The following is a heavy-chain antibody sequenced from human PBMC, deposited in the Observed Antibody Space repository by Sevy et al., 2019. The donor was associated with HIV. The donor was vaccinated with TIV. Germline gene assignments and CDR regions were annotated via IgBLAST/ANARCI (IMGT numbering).Heavy chain of an antibody. J-gene: IGHJ4*02. Sequence: LSLTCAVSGGSISSGGYSWSWIRQPPGKGLEWIGYIYHSGSTYYNPSLKSRVTISVDRSKNQFSLKLSSVTAADTAVYYCASFSGSYYFDYWGQGTLVTVSS. CDR2: IYHSGST. V-gene: IGHV4-30-2*01. D-gene: IGHD3-10*01. CDR1: GGSISSGGYS. CDR3: ASFSGSYYFDY.